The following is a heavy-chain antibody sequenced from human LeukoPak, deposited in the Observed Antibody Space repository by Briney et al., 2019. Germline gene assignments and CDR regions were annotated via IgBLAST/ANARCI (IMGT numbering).Heavy chain of an antibody. D-gene: IGHD4-17*01. CDR2: VNHGGST. V-gene: IGHV4-34*01. Sequence: ETQSLTCAVYGGSFSGYSWSWIRQAPGKGLEWIGEVNHGGSTGYNPSRKSRVTILVDTPKNQVSLKLSSVTAADTAVYYCARVDGYGDYEFDYWGQGPLFADSS. J-gene: IGHJ4*02. CDR3: ARVDGYGDYEFDY. CDR1: GGSFSGYS.